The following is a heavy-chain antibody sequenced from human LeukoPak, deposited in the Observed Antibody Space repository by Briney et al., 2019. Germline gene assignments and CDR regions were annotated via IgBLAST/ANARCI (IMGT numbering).Heavy chain of an antibody. D-gene: IGHD6-13*01. CDR2: IYTSGST. Sequence: SETLSLTCTVSGGSISSYYWSWIRQPAGKGLEWIGRIYTSGSTNYNPSLKSRVTMSVDTSNNQFSLKLSSVTAADTAVYYCARQDSSWYRHDAFDIWGQGTMVTVSS. V-gene: IGHV4-4*07. J-gene: IGHJ3*02. CDR3: ARQDSSWYRHDAFDI. CDR1: GGSISSYY.